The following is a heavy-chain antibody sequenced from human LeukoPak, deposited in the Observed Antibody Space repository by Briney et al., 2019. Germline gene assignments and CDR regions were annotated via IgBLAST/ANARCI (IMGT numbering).Heavy chain of an antibody. Sequence: PGGSLRLSCEASGFTFSSYWMSWVRQAPGKGLEWVANINQDGSEKFYVDSVKGRFTISRDNAKNSLYLQMNSLRAEDTAVYYCAELGITMIGGVWGKGTTVTISS. CDR1: GFTFSSYW. CDR2: INQDGSEK. CDR3: AELGITMIGGV. J-gene: IGHJ6*04. D-gene: IGHD3-10*02. V-gene: IGHV3-7*01.